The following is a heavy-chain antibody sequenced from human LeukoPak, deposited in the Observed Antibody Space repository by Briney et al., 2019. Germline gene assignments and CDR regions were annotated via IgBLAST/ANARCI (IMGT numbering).Heavy chain of an antibody. Sequence: GGSLRLSCAASGFTFSSYSMNWVRQAPGKGLEWVSSISSSSSYIYYADSVKGRFTISRDNAKNALYLQMNSLRAEDTAVYYCARAYYDSSGYPYFDCWGQGTLVTVS. CDR3: ARAYYDSSGYPYFDC. V-gene: IGHV3-21*01. CDR2: ISSSSSYI. D-gene: IGHD3-22*01. CDR1: GFTFSSYS. J-gene: IGHJ4*02.